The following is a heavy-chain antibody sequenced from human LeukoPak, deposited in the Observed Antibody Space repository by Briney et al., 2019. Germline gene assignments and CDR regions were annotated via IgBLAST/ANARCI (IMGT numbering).Heavy chain of an antibody. CDR1: GFTFSTYW. Sequence: GGSLRLSCAASGFTFSTYWMFWVRQAPEKGLVWVSSISSDGRSTRYADSVKGRFTIYRDNAKNTLYLQMNSLRAEDTAVYYCARDYGDAFDVWGQGTMVTVSS. J-gene: IGHJ3*01. CDR3: ARDYGDAFDV. D-gene: IGHD4-17*01. CDR2: ISSDGRST. V-gene: IGHV3-74*01.